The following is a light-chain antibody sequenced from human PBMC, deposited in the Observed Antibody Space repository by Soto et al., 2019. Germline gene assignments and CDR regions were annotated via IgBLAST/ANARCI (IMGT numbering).Light chain of an antibody. CDR3: SSYTSSSNYV. Sequence: QPALTQPASVSGSPGQSITISCTGTSCDVGNYNYVSWYQQHPAKAPKLMIFEVSNRPSGISSRFSGSKSGNTASLTISGLQAEDEADYYCSSYTSSSNYVFGTGTKLTVL. CDR1: SCDVGNYNY. J-gene: IGLJ1*01. V-gene: IGLV2-14*01. CDR2: EVS.